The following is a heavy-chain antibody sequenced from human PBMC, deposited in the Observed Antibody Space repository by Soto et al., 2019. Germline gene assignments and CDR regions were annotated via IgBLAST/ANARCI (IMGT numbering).Heavy chain of an antibody. CDR1: GGTFSSYV. CDR3: ARDNRPAVDIVVVVAAMDY. Sequence: QVQLVQSGAEVKKPGSSVKVSCKASGGTFSSYVISWVRQAPGQGLEWMGGIIPIFGTANYAQQFQGRVTITADESTSTAYMELSSLRSEDTAVYYCARDNRPAVDIVVVVAAMDYWGQGTLVTVSS. CDR2: IIPIFGTA. J-gene: IGHJ4*02. V-gene: IGHV1-69*01. D-gene: IGHD2-15*01.